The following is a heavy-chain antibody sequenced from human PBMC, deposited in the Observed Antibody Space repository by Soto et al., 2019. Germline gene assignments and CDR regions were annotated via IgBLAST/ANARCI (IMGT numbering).Heavy chain of an antibody. D-gene: IGHD6-6*01. CDR2: ISYDGSNK. J-gene: IGHJ5*02. CDR3: ARDLRDLSASIAP. V-gene: IGHV3-30-3*01. Sequence: GSLRLSCAASGFTFSSYAMHWVRQAPGKGLEWVAVISYDGSNKYYADSVKGRFTISRDNSKNTLYLQMNSLRAEDTAVYYCARDLRDLSASIAPWGQGTLVTVSS. CDR1: GFTFSSYA.